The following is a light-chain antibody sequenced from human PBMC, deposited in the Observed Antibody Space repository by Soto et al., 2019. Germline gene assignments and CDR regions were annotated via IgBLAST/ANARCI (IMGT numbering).Light chain of an antibody. CDR3: QQYNSHSPT. J-gene: IGKJ1*01. V-gene: IGKV1-5*03. CDR1: QSISTW. Sequence: DSQMTQSPSTLSASVGDRVTITCRASQSISTWLAWYQQEPGKAPKLLIHKASSLQSGVPSRFSGSGSGTDFTLTISSLHPDDFATYYCQQYNSHSPTFGQGTKVDI. CDR2: KAS.